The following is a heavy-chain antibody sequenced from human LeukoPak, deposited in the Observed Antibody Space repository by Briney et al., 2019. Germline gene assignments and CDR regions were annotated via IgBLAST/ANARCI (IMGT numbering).Heavy chain of an antibody. Sequence: GGSLRLSCAASGFTFSSYAMSWVRQAPGKGLEWVSAISGSGGSTYYADSVKGRFTISRDNSKNTLYLQMNSLRAEDTAVYYCARRTFSGSYQTFDYWGQGTLVTASS. CDR3: ARRTFSGSYQTFDY. CDR1: GFTFSSYA. V-gene: IGHV3-23*01. CDR2: ISGSGGST. D-gene: IGHD1-26*01. J-gene: IGHJ4*02.